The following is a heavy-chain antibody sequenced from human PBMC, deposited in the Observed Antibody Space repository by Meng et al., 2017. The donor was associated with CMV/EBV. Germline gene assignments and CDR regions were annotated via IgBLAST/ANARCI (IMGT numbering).Heavy chain of an antibody. V-gene: IGHV4-34*01. J-gene: IGHJ6*02. CDR1: GGSFNNYY. Sequence: GSLRLSCVIYGGSFNNYYWNWIRQPPGKGLEWIGEINHSGSTNYNPSFKSRVTVSVDTSKNQFSLRLSSVTAADTAVYYCAIYFYDYAMDVWGQGTTVTVSS. CDR2: INHSGST. CDR3: AIYFYDYAMDV.